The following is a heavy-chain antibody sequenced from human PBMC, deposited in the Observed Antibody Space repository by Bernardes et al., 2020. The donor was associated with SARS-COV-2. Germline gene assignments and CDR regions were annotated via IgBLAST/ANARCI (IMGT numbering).Heavy chain of an antibody. Sequence: GGYLRLSCACSGFTFSNYWIHWVRPAPGKGMVWVSRINTDGISTGYPDSVRCRFTISRDNAKSTLYLQMNSLTADDSAVYYCAKTAYISGTGLYFDSWGRGTLVTVSS. CDR2: INTDGIST. V-gene: IGHV3-74*01. CDR1: GFTFSNYW. J-gene: IGHJ4*02. CDR3: AKTAYISGTGLYFDS. D-gene: IGHD2-21*02.